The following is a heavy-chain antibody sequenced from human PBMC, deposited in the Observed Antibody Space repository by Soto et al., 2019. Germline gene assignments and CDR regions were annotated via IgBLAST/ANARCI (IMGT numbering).Heavy chain of an antibody. J-gene: IGHJ6*02. Sequence: QVQLVQSGGEVKKPGASVKVSCKTSGYSFTTYGISWVRQAPGQGLEWMGWISAYNGNTNYAQKLQGRVTMTTDTPTRTAYMELRSLRSDDTAVYYCAREGPAPYYYYGMDVWGQGSTVTVSS. V-gene: IGHV1-18*01. CDR3: AREGPAPYYYYGMDV. CDR1: GYSFTTYG. CDR2: ISAYNGNT.